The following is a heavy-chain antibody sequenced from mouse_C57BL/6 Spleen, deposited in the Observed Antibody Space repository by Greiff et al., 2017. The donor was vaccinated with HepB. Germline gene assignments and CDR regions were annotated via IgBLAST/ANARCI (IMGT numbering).Heavy chain of an antibody. CDR1: GFSLTSYG. D-gene: IGHD2-2*01. CDR2: IWSGGST. Sequence: QVQLQQSGPGLVQPSQRLSITCTVSGFSLTSYGVHWVRQSPGKGLEWLGVIWSGGSTDYNAAFISRLSISKDNSKSQVFFKMNSLQADDTAIYYCARGDYGYDEGFAYWGQGTLVTVAA. V-gene: IGHV2-2*01. J-gene: IGHJ3*01. CDR3: ARGDYGYDEGFAY.